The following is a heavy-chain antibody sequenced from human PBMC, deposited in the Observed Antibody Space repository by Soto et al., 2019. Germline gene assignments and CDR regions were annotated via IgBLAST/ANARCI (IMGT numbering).Heavy chain of an antibody. Sequence: SETLSLTCAVYGWSFSGYYWSWIRQPPGKGLEWIGEINHSGSTNYNPSLKSRVTISVDTSKNQFSLKLSSVTAADTAVYYCARLLRFLEWSPQLYYMDVWGKGTTVTVSS. D-gene: IGHD3-3*01. CDR2: INHSGST. V-gene: IGHV4-34*01. J-gene: IGHJ6*03. CDR3: ARLLRFLEWSPQLYYMDV. CDR1: GWSFSGYY.